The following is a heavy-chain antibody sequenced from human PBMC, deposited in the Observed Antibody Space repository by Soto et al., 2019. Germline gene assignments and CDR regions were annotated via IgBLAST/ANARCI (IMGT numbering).Heavy chain of an antibody. CDR1: GFTVSSYG. CDR2: ISRDGGTK. CDR3: TGEVASGY. Sequence: QVQLVESGGGVVQPGRSLRLSCAASGFTVSSYGMHWVRQAPGKGLEWVAVISRDGGTKYYADSVKGRFTISRDNSRNTLLLEMNGLRGDDMAVYYCTGEVASGYWGQGTLVTVSS. V-gene: IGHV3-30*03. D-gene: IGHD2-8*02. J-gene: IGHJ4*02.